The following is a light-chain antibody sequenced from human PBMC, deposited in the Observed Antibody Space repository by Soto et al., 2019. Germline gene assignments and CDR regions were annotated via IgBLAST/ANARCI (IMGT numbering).Light chain of an antibody. CDR1: QGISSF. CDR3: QKYSIVII. Sequence: DIQMTQSPSSLSASVGDRVTITCRASQGISSFVAWYQQKPGKVPRLLISGASTLQSGVPSRFSGSGSGTDVTLTITCLQPDDVLTYYCQKYSIVIIVGQGTRLEIK. V-gene: IGKV1-27*01. J-gene: IGKJ5*01. CDR2: GAS.